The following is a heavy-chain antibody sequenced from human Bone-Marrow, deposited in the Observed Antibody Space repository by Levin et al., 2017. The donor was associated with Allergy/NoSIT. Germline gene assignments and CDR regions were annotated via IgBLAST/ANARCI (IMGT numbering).Heavy chain of an antibody. D-gene: IGHD2-15*01. CDR3: ARLVVVAGWYFDL. J-gene: IGHJ2*01. V-gene: IGHV4-30-2*01. CDR2: IYHSGST. CDR1: GGSISSGGYS. Sequence: SETLSLTCAVSGGSISSGGYSWSWIRQPPGKGLEWIGYIYHSGSTYYNPSLKSRVTISVDRSKNQFSLKLSSVTAADTAVYYCARLVVVAGWYFDLWGRGTLVTVSS.